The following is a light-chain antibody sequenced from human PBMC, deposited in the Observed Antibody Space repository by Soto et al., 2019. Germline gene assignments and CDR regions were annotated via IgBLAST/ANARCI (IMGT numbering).Light chain of an antibody. Sequence: DIQMTQSPSSLSASVGDRVTITCRASQSISSYLNWYQQNPGKAPKLLIYAASSLQSGVPSRFSGSGSGTDFPLTISSLQPEDFATYYCQQSYSTPLFTFGPGTKVDIK. CDR3: QQSYSTPLFT. J-gene: IGKJ3*01. CDR2: AAS. V-gene: IGKV1-39*01. CDR1: QSISSY.